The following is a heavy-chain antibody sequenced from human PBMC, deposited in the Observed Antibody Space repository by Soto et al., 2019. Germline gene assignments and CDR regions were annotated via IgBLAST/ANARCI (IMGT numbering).Heavy chain of an antibody. CDR3: ARAVDYYYSSGPDDAFDI. Sequence: QVQLVQSGAEVKKPGASVKVSCNASGYTFTGYYMHWVRQAPGQGLEWMGWINPNSGGTNYAQKFQCRVTMSRDTCISTACMELSRLRSDDTAVYYCARAVDYYYSSGPDDAFDIWGQGAMVTVSS. V-gene: IGHV1-2*02. J-gene: IGHJ3*02. CDR2: INPNSGGT. D-gene: IGHD3-22*01. CDR1: GYTFTGYY.